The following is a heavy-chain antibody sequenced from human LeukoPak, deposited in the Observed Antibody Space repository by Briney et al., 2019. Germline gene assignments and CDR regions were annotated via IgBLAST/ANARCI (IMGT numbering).Heavy chain of an antibody. J-gene: IGHJ4*02. V-gene: IGHV1-8*01. CDR2: MNPNSGKT. Sequence: ASVKVSCKASGYTFTSYDINWVRQATGQGLEWMGWMNPNSGKTGYAQKFQGRVTMTRNTSISTAYMELSSLRSEDTAVYYCARGQDVLLWFGELRPFDYWGQGTLVTVSS. CDR3: ARGQDVLLWFGELRPFDY. D-gene: IGHD3-10*01. CDR1: GYTFTSYD.